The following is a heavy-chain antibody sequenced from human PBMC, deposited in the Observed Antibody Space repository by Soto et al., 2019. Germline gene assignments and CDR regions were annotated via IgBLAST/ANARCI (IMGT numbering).Heavy chain of an antibody. V-gene: IGHV3-15*07. D-gene: IGHD6-13*01. Sequence: GGSLRLSCAASGFTFSNAWMNWVRQAPGKGLEWVGRIKSKTDGGTTDYAAPVKGRFTISRDDSKNTLYLQMNSLKTEDTAVYYCTTVWLPKHYSSSWYRNYYGMDVWGQGTTVTVSS. J-gene: IGHJ6*02. CDR3: TTVWLPKHYSSSWYRNYYGMDV. CDR1: GFTFSNAW. CDR2: IKSKTDGGTT.